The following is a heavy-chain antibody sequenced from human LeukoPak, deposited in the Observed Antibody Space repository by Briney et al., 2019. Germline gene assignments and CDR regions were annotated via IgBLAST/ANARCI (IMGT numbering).Heavy chain of an antibody. CDR1: GGSFSGYY. CDR2: INHSGST. V-gene: IGHV4-34*01. Sequence: SETLSLTCAVYGGSFSGYYWSWIRQPPGKGLEWIGGINHSGSTNYNPSLKSRVNISVDTSKNQFSLKLSSVTAADTAVYYCARGKRWLQYRYYFDYWGQGTLVTVSS. D-gene: IGHD5-24*01. CDR3: ARGKRWLQYRYYFDY. J-gene: IGHJ4*02.